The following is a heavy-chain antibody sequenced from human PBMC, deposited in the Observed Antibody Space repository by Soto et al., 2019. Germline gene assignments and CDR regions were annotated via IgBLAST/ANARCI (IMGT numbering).Heavy chain of an antibody. CDR1: GFTFSTCA. CDR3: AKDLHTTIPAATGY. CDR2: ISDNGGRT. Sequence: PGGSLRLSCAASGFTFSTCAMAWIRQAPGKGLEWVSGISDNGGRTYYAASVKGRFTISRDNSKNTLYLQMNSLRPEDTAMYYCAKDLHTTIPAATGYWGQAALVTVSS. D-gene: IGHD2-21*01. V-gene: IGHV3-23*01. J-gene: IGHJ4*02.